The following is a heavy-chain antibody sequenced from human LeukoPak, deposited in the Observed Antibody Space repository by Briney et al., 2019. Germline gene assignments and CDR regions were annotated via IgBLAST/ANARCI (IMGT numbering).Heavy chain of an antibody. CDR2: ISSTGTTI. J-gene: IGHJ4*02. CDR3: ANTPPYYYDSSGYSEDFDY. CDR1: GFTFSSYE. V-gene: IGHV3-48*03. D-gene: IGHD3-22*01. Sequence: PGGSLRLSCAASGFTFSSYEMNWVRQAPGKGLEWVSYISSTGTTIYYADSVKGRSTISRDNSKNTLYLQMNSLRAEDTAVYYCANTPPYYYDSSGYSEDFDYWGQGTLVTVSS.